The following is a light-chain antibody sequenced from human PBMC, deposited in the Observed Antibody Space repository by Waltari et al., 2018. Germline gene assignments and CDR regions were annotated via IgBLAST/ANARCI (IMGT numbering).Light chain of an antibody. V-gene: IGKV2-30*02. J-gene: IGKJ2*01. CDR3: MQGTHWPYT. CDR1: QSLVHSDGNTH. Sequence: DVVVTPSPLSLPVTLGQAASISCKSRQSLVHSDGNTHLNWFQQRPGQSPRRLIYRVSKRDSGVPDRFSGSGSGTDFTLKISRVEAEDVGVYYCMQGTHWPYTFGQGTKLDIK. CDR2: RVS.